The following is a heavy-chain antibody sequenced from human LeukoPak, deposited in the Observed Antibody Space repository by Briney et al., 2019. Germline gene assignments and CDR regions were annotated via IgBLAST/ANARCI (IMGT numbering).Heavy chain of an antibody. CDR1: GGSISSYY. D-gene: IGHD4-11*01. Sequence: PSETLSLTCTVSGGSISSYYWSWIRQPPGKGLEWIGYIYYSGSTNYNPSLKSRVTISVDTSENQFSLKLSSVTAADTAVYYCARARPLSSTVTLYGMDVWGQGTTVTVSS. J-gene: IGHJ6*02. CDR3: ARARPLSSTVTLYGMDV. CDR2: IYYSGST. V-gene: IGHV4-59*08.